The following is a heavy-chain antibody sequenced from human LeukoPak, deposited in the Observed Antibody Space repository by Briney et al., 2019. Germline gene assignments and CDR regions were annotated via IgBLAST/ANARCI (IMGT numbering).Heavy chain of an antibody. CDR3: ARGGMDCSKGVCYGSNWFDP. V-gene: IGHV4-39*01. CDR2: IYYSGST. Sequence: PSETLSLTCTVSGGSISSSSYYWGWIRQPPGKGLEWIGSIYYSGSTYYNPSLKSRVTISVDTSKNQFSLKLSSVTAADTAVYYCARGGMDCSKGVCYGSNWFDPWGQGTLVTVSS. J-gene: IGHJ5*02. CDR1: GGSISSSSYY. D-gene: IGHD2-8*01.